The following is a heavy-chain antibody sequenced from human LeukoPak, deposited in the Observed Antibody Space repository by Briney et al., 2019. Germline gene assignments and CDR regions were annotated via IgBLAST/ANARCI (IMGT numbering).Heavy chain of an antibody. J-gene: IGHJ4*02. Sequence: PWGSLRLSCAASGFSFSDYWMNWVRQAPGKGLEWVANINQDESEKYYVDSVKGRFTISRDNAKNSLYLQMNSLRVEDTAVYYCARTPGPGPENYWGQGTLVTVSS. CDR1: GFSFSDYW. V-gene: IGHV3-7*01. D-gene: IGHD1-14*01. CDR2: INQDESEK. CDR3: ARTPGPGPENY.